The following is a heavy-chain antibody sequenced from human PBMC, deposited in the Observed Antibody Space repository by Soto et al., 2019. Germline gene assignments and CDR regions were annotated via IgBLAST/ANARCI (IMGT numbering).Heavy chain of an antibody. CDR1: GFTFSSYE. J-gene: IGHJ4*02. V-gene: IGHV3-48*03. Sequence: PGGSLRLSCAASGFTFSSYEMNWVRQAPGKGLEWVSYISSSGSTIYYADSVKGRFTISRDNAKNSLYLQMNSLRAEDTAVYYCARDLGYCTNGVCSYGYYFDYWGQGTLVTVSS. CDR3: ARDLGYCTNGVCSYGYYFDY. CDR2: ISSSGSTI. D-gene: IGHD2-8*01.